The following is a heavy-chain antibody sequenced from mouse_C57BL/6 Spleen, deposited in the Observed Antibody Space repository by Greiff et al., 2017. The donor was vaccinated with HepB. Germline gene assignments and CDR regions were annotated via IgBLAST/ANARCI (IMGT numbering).Heavy chain of an antibody. CDR3: ARLVTTRYYFGY. CDR1: GYTFTSYW. J-gene: IGHJ2*01. D-gene: IGHD2-2*01. CDR2: IDPSDSYT. Sequence: VQLQQPGAELVKPGASVKLSCKASGYTFTSYWMQWVKQRPGQGLEWIGEIDPSDSYTNYNQKFKGKATLTVDTSSSTAYMQLSSLTSEDSAVYDCARLVTTRYYFGYWGQGTTLTVSS. V-gene: IGHV1-50*01.